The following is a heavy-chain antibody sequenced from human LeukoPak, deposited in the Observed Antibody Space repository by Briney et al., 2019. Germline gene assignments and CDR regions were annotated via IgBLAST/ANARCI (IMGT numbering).Heavy chain of an antibody. V-gene: IGHV1-3*01. Sequence: ASVKVSCKASGYTLTSYAMHWVRQAPGQRLEWMGWINAGNGNSKYSQKFQGRVTITRDTSASTAYMELSSLRSEDTAVYYCASRRPRPHYDSSELDYWGQGTLVTVSS. CDR1: GYTLTSYA. J-gene: IGHJ4*02. CDR2: INAGNGNS. D-gene: IGHD3-22*01. CDR3: ASRRPRPHYDSSELDY.